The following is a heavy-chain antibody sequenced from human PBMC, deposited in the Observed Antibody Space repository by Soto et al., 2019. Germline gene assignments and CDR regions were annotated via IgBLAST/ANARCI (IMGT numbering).Heavy chain of an antibody. CDR1: GGSISSFY. J-gene: IGHJ6*02. CDR2: IYYSGST. Sequence: SETLSLTCTVSGGSISSFYWSWIRQPPGKGLEWIGYIYYSGSTNYNPSLKSRVTISVDTSKNQFSLKLSSVTAADTAVYSCARGPLWDFWSGYPSLSYGMDVWGQGTTVTV. CDR3: ARGPLWDFWSGYPSLSYGMDV. V-gene: IGHV4-59*01. D-gene: IGHD3-3*01.